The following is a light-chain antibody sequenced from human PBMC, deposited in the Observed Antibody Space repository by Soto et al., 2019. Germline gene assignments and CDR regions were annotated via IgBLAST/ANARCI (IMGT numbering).Light chain of an antibody. J-gene: IGLJ2*01. CDR1: SSNIGAGYD. Sequence: QSVLTQPPSVSGAPGQRVTISCTGSSSNIGAGYDVHWYQQLPGTAPKLLIYGNSNRPSGVPHRFSGSKSGTSASLAITGLQAEDEADYYCQSYDSSLSGNVVFGGGTKVTVL. V-gene: IGLV1-40*01. CDR3: QSYDSSLSGNVV. CDR2: GNS.